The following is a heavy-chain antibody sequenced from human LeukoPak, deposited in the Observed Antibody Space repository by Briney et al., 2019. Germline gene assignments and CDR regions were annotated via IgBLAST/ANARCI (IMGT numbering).Heavy chain of an antibody. CDR1: GGSISSYY. CDR3: ARDKVGGSMAGSNFDY. CDR2: IYYSGST. J-gene: IGHJ4*02. D-gene: IGHD6-19*01. Sequence: SETLSLTCTVSGGSISSYYWSWIRQPPGKGLEWIGYIYYSGSTSYNPSLKSRVTISVDTSKNQFSLKLSSVTAADTAVYYCARDKVGGSMAGSNFDYWGQGTLVTVSS. V-gene: IGHV4-59*12.